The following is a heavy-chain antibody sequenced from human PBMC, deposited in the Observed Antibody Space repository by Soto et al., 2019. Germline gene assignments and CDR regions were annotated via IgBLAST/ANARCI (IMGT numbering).Heavy chain of an antibody. D-gene: IGHD3-22*01. V-gene: IGHV5-51*01. CDR3: ARHYYYDSSGSYYGMDV. CDR1: GYSFTSYW. Sequence: PGESLKISCKGSGYSFTSYWIGWVRQMPGKGLEWMGIIYPGDSDTRYSPSFQGQVTISADKSISTAYLQWSSLKASDTAMYYCARHYYYDSSGSYYGMDVWGQGTTVTVSS. CDR2: IYPGDSDT. J-gene: IGHJ6*02.